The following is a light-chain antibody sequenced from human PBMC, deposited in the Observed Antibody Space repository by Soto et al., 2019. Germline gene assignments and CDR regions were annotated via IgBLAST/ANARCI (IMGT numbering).Light chain of an antibody. Sequence: QAVVTQSSSAYASLGSSVKLTCTLSSGYVSYIVAWHQLKPGKAPRYLMKLEGTGRYNKGSGVPDRFSGSSSGPDRYLIISNLQSEDEADYYCETWANNIWVFGGGTKLTVL. CDR2: LEGTGRY. CDR3: ETWANNIWV. V-gene: IGLV4-60*03. J-gene: IGLJ3*02. CDR1: SGYVSYI.